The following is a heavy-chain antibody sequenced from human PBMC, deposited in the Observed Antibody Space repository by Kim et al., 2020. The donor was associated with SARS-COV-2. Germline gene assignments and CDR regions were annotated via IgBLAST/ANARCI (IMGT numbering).Heavy chain of an antibody. J-gene: IGHJ3*02. CDR3: ARDYDICAFDI. V-gene: IGHV4-59*01. CDR2: N. Sequence: NNYTPSLKSRVTISVDTSKNQFSLKLSSVSAADTAVYYCARDYDICAFDIWGQGTMVTVSS. D-gene: IGHD3-9*01.